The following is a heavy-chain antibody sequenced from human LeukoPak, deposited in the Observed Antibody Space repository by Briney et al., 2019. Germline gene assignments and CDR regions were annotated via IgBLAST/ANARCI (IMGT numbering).Heavy chain of an antibody. CDR2: INTDGSIT. D-gene: IGHD3-10*01. V-gene: IGHV3-74*01. CDR1: GFTFSDYW. CDR3: ARDRGPRTGFMVREAYDY. Sequence: GRSLRLSCAASGFTFSDYWIHWVRQAPGKGLVWVSRINTDGSITNYADSVKGRFSISRDNAKNTLYLQMSSLRAEDTAVYYCARDRGPRTGFMVREAYDYWGQGTLVTVSS. J-gene: IGHJ4*02.